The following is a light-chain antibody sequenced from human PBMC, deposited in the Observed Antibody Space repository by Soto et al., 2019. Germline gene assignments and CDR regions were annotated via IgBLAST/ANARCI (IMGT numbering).Light chain of an antibody. CDR1: QDISNN. CDR2: DAS. Sequence: DIQMTQSPSSLSASIGDRVTITCQASQDISNNLNWYQQKPGKAPKLLIYDASNLKTGVPSRFSGSRSDTDFTFTISSRQPEDIATYYCQQYFHRLLTFGGGTKVEI. CDR3: QQYFHRLLT. V-gene: IGKV1-33*01. J-gene: IGKJ4*01.